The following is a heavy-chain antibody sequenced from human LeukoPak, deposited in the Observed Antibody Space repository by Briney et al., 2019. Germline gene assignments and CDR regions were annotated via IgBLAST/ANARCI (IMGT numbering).Heavy chain of an antibody. D-gene: IGHD6-19*01. CDR1: RFTFSGYS. CDR2: FGTRSTSI. J-gene: IGHJ4*02. V-gene: IGHV3-21*01. Sequence: GGSLRLSCTASRFTFSGYSMNWIRQAPGKGPEWVSSFGTRSTSIYHAGSVKGRFAISRDNAKNSLYLQMNSLRAEDTAVYYCAGDPLSSGWFDYWGQGTLVTVSS. CDR3: AGDPLSSGWFDY.